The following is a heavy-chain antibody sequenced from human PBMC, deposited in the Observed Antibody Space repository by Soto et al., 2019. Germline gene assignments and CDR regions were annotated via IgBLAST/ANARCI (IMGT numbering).Heavy chain of an antibody. CDR2: IIPMLGTA. CDR1: GGTFSRDA. Sequence: QVQLVQSGAEVKKPGSSVKVSCKASGGTFSRDAISWLRQAPGQGLEWMGGIIPMLGTAKYVQTFQGRLTITAEESTTPAHMWLRSIISDETAVYYCARVGVVVAASNLRWFDPWGQGTLVTVSS. D-gene: IGHD2-15*01. J-gene: IGHJ5*02. CDR3: ARVGVVVAASNLRWFDP. V-gene: IGHV1-69*01.